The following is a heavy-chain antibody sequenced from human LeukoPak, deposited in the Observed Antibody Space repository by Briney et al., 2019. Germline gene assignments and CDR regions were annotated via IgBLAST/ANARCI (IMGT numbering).Heavy chain of an antibody. D-gene: IGHD3-10*01. CDR3: AGGYWTDYYYYGMDV. Sequence: GGSLRLSCAASGFTFSSYGMHWFRQAPGKGLEWVAVISYDGSNKYYADSVKGRFTISRDNSKNTLYLQMNSLRAEDTAVYYCAGGYWTDYYYYGMDVWGQGTTVTVSS. CDR1: GFTFSSYG. V-gene: IGHV3-30*03. CDR2: ISYDGSNK. J-gene: IGHJ6*02.